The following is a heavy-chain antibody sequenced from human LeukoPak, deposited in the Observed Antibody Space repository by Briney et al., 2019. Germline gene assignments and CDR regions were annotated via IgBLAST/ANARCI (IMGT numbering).Heavy chain of an antibody. Sequence: GASVKVSCKASGYTFTSYDINWVRQATGQGLEWMGWMNPNSGNTGYAQKFQGRVTMTRNTSISTGYMELSSLRSEDTAVYYCARGVARRYNWFDPWGQGTLVTVSS. V-gene: IGHV1-8*01. D-gene: IGHD4-17*01. J-gene: IGHJ5*02. CDR1: GYTFTSYD. CDR3: ARGVARRYNWFDP. CDR2: MNPNSGNT.